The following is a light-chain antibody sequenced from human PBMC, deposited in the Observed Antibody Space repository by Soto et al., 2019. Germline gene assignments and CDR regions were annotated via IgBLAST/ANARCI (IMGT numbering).Light chain of an antibody. V-gene: IGLV1-47*02. CDR2: SNN. CDR1: SSNIGSNY. J-gene: IGLJ2*01. Sequence: QSVLTQPPSASGTPGQRVTIPCSGSSSNIGSNYVYWYQQLPGTAPKLLIYSNNQRPSGVPDRFSGSKSGTSASLAISGLRSEDEADYYCGTCDCSLSGPVFGGGTKLTVL. CDR3: GTCDCSLSGPV.